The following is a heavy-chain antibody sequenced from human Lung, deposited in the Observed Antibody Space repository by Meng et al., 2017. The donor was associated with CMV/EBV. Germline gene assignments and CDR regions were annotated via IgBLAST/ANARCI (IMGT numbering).Heavy chain of an antibody. CDR3: ATNSRTREWVYGMDV. CDR1: GYTLRDLS. J-gene: IGHJ6*02. CDR2: FDPEDGET. Sequence: ASVXVSXKVSGYTLRDLSMHWVRQAPGKGLEWMGGFDPEDGETIYAQNFQGRVTMTKDTRTDTAYMEVGSLTFEDTAVYYCATNSRTREWVYGMDVWGQGXTVTVSS. D-gene: IGHD2-2*01. V-gene: IGHV1-24*01.